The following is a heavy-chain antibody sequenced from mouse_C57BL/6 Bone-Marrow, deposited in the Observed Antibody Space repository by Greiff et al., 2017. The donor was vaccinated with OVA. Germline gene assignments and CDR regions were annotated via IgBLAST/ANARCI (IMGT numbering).Heavy chain of an antibody. CDR2: IYPGDGDT. CDR1: GYAFSSYW. J-gene: IGHJ4*01. Sequence: VQLQQSGAELVKPGASVKISCKASGYAFSSYWMTWVTQRPGKGLEWIGQIYPGDGDTNYNGKFKGKATLTADKSSSTAYMQRSSLTSEDSAVYFCARRGYSNYYAMDYWGQGTSVTVSS. D-gene: IGHD2-5*01. CDR3: ARRGYSNYYAMDY. V-gene: IGHV1-80*01.